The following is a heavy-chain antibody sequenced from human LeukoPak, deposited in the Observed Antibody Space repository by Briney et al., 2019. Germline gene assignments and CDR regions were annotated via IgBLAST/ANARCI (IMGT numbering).Heavy chain of an antibody. D-gene: IGHD3-3*01. J-gene: IGHJ3*02. CDR2: INPNSGGT. Sequence: ASVKVSCKASGYTFTGYYMHWVRQAPGQGLEWMGRINPNSGGTNYAQKFQGRVTMTRDTSISTAYMELSRLRSGDTAVYYCARDQVTIFGVPFDIWGQGTMVTVSS. CDR1: GYTFTGYY. V-gene: IGHV1-2*06. CDR3: ARDQVTIFGVPFDI.